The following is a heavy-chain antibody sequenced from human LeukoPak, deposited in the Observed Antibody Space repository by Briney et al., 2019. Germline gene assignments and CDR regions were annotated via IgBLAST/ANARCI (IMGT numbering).Heavy chain of an antibody. CDR2: IYYSGNT. CDR3: ARSNGDYFAYIDY. V-gene: IGHV4-39*01. Sequence: PSETLSLTCSVSGGSVSSRSCHWGWIRHPPGKGLEWIGSIYYSGNTYYNPSLKSRVTISVDTSKDQFSLKLTSVTAADTAVYYCARSNGDYFAYIDYWGQGTLVTVSS. J-gene: IGHJ4*02. D-gene: IGHD4-17*01. CDR1: GGSVSSRSCH.